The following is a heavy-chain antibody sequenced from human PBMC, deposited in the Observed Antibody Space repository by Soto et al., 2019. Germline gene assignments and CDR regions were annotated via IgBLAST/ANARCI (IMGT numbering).Heavy chain of an antibody. J-gene: IGHJ4*02. V-gene: IGHV3-30*18. Sequence: GGSLRLSCTAPGFTFSEYGIHWVRQAPGKGLEWVAVISYGGSHKYYAGSVKGRFTISRDDSKNTVYLQMTSLKTDDTAVYYCAKEMFPRTVLDSSSPWGDFWGRGSLVTVSS. CDR2: ISYGGSHK. CDR3: AKEMFPRTVLDSSSPWGDF. D-gene: IGHD2-15*01. CDR1: GFTFSEYG.